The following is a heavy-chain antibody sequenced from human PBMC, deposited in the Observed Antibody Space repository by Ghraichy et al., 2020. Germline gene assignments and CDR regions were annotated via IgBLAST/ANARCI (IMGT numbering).Heavy chain of an antibody. CDR3: TRHGGGVFDT. D-gene: IGHD3-10*01. Sequence: GGSLRLSCAASGFIFSNYPMSWVRQAPGKGLEWVSYISSSSDTIYYTDSVRGRFTISRDNAKNSLSLQMNSLRAEDTAIYYCTRHGGGVFDTWGRGTMVTVSS. J-gene: IGHJ3*02. CDR1: GFIFSNYP. V-gene: IGHV3-48*03. CDR2: ISSSSDTI.